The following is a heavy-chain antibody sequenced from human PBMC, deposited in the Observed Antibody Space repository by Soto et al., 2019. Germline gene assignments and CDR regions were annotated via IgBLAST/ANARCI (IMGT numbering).Heavy chain of an antibody. CDR2: INPNSGGT. D-gene: IGHD5-12*01. Sequence: GASVKVSCKASGYTFTGYYMHWVRQAPGQGLEWMGWINPNSGGTNYAQKFQGWVTMTRDTSTSTVYMELSSLRSEDTAVYYCARDHGTDIVARGSYYFDYWGQGTLVTVSS. V-gene: IGHV1-2*04. J-gene: IGHJ4*02. CDR3: ARDHGTDIVARGSYYFDY. CDR1: GYTFTGYY.